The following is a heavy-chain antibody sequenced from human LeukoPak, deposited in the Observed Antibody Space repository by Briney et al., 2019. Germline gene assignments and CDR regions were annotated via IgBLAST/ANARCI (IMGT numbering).Heavy chain of an antibody. V-gene: IGHV1-69*04. CDR3: ARDHWVREYYFDY. CDR1: GGTFSSYA. J-gene: IGHJ4*02. CDR2: IIPILGIA. Sequence: GASVKVSCKASGGTFSSYAISWVRQAPGQGLEWMGRIIPILGIANYAQKFQGRVTITADKSTSTAYMELSSLRSEDTAVYYCARDHWVREYYFDYWGQGTLVTVSS. D-gene: IGHD5-12*01.